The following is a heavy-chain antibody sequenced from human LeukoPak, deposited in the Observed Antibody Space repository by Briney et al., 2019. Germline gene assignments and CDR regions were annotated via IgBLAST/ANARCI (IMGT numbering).Heavy chain of an antibody. CDR2: VRFDGGEK. CDR3: AKGGARDVWYFAY. D-gene: IGHD2-8*01. CDR1: GFIFSSFG. Sequence: GGSLSLSCAASGFIFSSFGIHWVRQTPGKGLEWVASVRFDGGEKYYADSVKGRFTVSKDNSKNTLYLQINSLRPEDTAAHYCAKGGARDVWYFAYWGLGVLVTVSS. V-gene: IGHV3-30*02. J-gene: IGHJ4*02.